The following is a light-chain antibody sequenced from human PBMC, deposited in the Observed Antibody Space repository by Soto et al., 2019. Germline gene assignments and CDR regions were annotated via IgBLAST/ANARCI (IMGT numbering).Light chain of an antibody. J-gene: IGKJ1*01. V-gene: IGKV1-5*03. Sequence: DIQMTQSPSTLSASVGDRVTITCRASQSISSWLAWYQQKPGKAPKLLIYKASSLESGVPSRFSGSGSGTEFTLTISSLPPDDFATYYCQQYNSYWKFGQGTKVEIK. CDR3: QQYNSYWK. CDR1: QSISSW. CDR2: KAS.